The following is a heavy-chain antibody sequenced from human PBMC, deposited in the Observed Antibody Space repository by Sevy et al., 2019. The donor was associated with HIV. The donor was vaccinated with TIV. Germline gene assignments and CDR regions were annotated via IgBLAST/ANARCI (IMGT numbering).Heavy chain of an antibody. J-gene: IGHJ3*02. CDR2: TDYRSKWYN. CDR3: ARGGYDILTGFETDDALDI. CDR1: GDSVSSNSAA. D-gene: IGHD3-9*01. V-gene: IGHV6-1*01. Sequence: SQTLSLTCAISGDSVSSNSAAWNWIRQSPSRGLEWLGRTDYRSKWYNDYAVSVKRRITINPETSKNQFSLQLNSVTPEDTAVYYRARGGYDILTGFETDDALDIWGQGTMVTVSS.